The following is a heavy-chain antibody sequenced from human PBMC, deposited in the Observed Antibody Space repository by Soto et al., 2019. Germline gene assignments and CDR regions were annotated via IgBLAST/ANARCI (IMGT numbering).Heavy chain of an antibody. D-gene: IGHD2-15*01. V-gene: IGHV1-69*06. Sequence: QVQLVQSGAEVKKPGSSVKVSCKASGGTFSTLAIRWVRQAPGQGLEWMGGIIPIFGTVNYAQKFRDRVTITADKSTTTAYMELSSLRPEDTAVYYWAHPPVCSSGTCPAPWGQGTEVTVSS. CDR3: AHPPVCSSGTCPAP. CDR2: IIPIFGTV. CDR1: GGTFSTLA. J-gene: IGHJ5*02.